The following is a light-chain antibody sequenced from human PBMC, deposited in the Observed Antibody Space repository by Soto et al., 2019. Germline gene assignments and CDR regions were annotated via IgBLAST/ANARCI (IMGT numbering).Light chain of an antibody. V-gene: IGKV3-20*01. CDR3: QQYGSGPWT. Sequence: EIVLTQSPDTLSLSPGERATLSCRASQSVSGSNLAWYQHKPGQGPRLLIYIASRRATGIPDRFSGSGSGPDFTLTISRLEPEDFAVYYCQQYGSGPWTFGQGTKVEIK. J-gene: IGKJ1*01. CDR2: IAS. CDR1: QSVSGSN.